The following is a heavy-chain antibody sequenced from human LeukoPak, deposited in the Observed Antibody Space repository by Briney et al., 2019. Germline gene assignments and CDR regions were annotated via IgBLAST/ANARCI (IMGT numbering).Heavy chain of an antibody. CDR2: INPTTGST. V-gene: IGHV1-46*01. Sequence: GASVKVSCKASGYTFTSYYLHWVRQAPGQGLEWMGIINPTTGSTNYLQKFKGRVTMTRDTSTSTVYMELRGLISEDTAVYYCARGLGYGGYYEYYFDYWGQGTLVTVSS. CDR1: GYTFTSYY. J-gene: IGHJ4*02. CDR3: ARGLGYGGYYEYYFDY. D-gene: IGHD3-22*01.